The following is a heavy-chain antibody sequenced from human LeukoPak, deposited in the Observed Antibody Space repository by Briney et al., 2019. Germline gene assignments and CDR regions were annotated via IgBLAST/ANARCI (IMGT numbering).Heavy chain of an antibody. V-gene: IGHV1-2*02. CDR1: GYTFTGYY. J-gene: IGHJ4*02. Sequence: ASVKVSCKPSGYTFTGYYMHWVRQAPGQGLEWMGWINPNSGGTNYAQKFQGRVTMTRDTSISTAYMELSRLRSDDTAVYYCARVSAQWIRLWLALDYWGQGTLVTVSS. CDR2: INPNSGGT. D-gene: IGHD5-18*01. CDR3: ARVSAQWIRLWLALDY.